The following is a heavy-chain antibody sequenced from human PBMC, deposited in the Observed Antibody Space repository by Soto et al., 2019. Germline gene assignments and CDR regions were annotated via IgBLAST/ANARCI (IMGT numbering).Heavy chain of an antibody. Sequence: EVQMLESGGDLVQPGGSLRLSCEPSGFTFSDYAMSWVRQAPGKGLEWVSSITNHGATTNYADSVRGRFTISRDNSRNTLFLHMNSLRAEDTALYYCAKDWPGTRPPGLDWWGQGTLVTVSS. CDR3: AKDWPGTRPPGLDW. CDR2: ITNHGATT. CDR1: GFTFSDYA. D-gene: IGHD1-1*01. J-gene: IGHJ4*02. V-gene: IGHV3-23*01.